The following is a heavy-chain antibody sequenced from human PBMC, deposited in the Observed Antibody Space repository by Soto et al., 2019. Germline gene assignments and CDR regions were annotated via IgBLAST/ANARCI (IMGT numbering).Heavy chain of an antibody. J-gene: IGHJ6*02. Sequence: EVQLVESGGGLVQPGGSLRLSCAASGFTFSVSAMHWVRQASGKGLEWVGRIRSKANSYATTYAASVKGRFTISRDDSKNTAYLQMNSLKTEDTALYYCTRWARTHLWLLDVWGQGTTVTVSS. CDR1: GFTFSVSA. V-gene: IGHV3-73*01. D-gene: IGHD5-18*01. CDR3: TRWARTHLWLLDV. CDR2: IRSKANSYAT.